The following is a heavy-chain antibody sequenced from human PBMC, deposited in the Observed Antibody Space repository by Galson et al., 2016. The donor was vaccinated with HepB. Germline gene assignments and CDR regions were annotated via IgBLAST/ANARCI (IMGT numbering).Heavy chain of an antibody. CDR1: GFTFRGYA. CDR3: SLDFDN. CDR2: IRGKANSYET. V-gene: IGHV3-73*01. Sequence: SLRLSCAASGFTFRGYAIHWARQTSGKGLEWVGLIRGKANSYETTYSAAVKGRFTLSRDDSENTAYLQMNSLKTEDTAVYYCSLDFDNWGQGTLVAVSS. J-gene: IGHJ4*02.